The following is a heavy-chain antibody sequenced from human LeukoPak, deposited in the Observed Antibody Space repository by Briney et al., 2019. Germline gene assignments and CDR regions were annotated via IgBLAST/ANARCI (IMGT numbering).Heavy chain of an antibody. J-gene: IGHJ4*02. CDR3: AKDSHIVVIPTTIRGSSDY. CDR2: IIGSSGST. D-gene: IGHD2-2*02. V-gene: IGHV3-23*01. CDR1: GFTFSDAW. Sequence: PGGSLRLSCAASGFTFSDAWVSWVRQAPGKGLEWVSLIIGSSGSTFYADSVKGRFTISRDKSKNTLYLQMNSLRAEDTAVYYCAKDSHIVVIPTTIRGSSDYWGQGTLVTVSS.